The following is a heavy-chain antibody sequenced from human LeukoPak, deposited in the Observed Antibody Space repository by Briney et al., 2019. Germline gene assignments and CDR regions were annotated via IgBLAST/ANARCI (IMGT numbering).Heavy chain of an antibody. CDR1: GFTFTAYH. CDR2: INPNSGGT. V-gene: IGHV1-2*02. Sequence: ASVKVSCKASGFTFTAYHMHWVRQAPGQGLEWMGWINPNSGGTNYAQKFQGRVTMTRDTSISTAYMELSRLRSDDTAVYYCARDRLWFGEFFDYWGQGTLVTVSS. J-gene: IGHJ4*02. D-gene: IGHD3-10*01. CDR3: ARDRLWFGEFFDY.